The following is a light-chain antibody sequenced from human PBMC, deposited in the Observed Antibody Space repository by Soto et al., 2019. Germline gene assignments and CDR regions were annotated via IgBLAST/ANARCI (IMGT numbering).Light chain of an antibody. CDR1: QTVNNSY. V-gene: IGKV3-20*01. Sequence: EIVLTQSPGTLSLSLGERATLSSTASQTVNNSYLAWYQQKPCQAPRLLIHGASNRATGIPDRFSGSVSGTDFTLTISRLAPEDFAVYYCQQYASSPLTFGGGTKVAIK. CDR3: QQYASSPLT. J-gene: IGKJ4*01. CDR2: GAS.